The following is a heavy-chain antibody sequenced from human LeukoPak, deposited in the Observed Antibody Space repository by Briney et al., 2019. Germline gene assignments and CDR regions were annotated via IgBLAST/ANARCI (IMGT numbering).Heavy chain of an antibody. CDR2: IYYSGST. V-gene: IGHV4-39*02. Sequence: SETLSLTCTVSGGSISSSSYYWGWIRQPPGKGLEWIGSIYYSGSTYYNPSLKSRVTISVDTSKNQFSLKLSSVTAADTAVYYCARDLKMEHWGQGTLVTVSS. CDR3: ARDLKMEH. D-gene: IGHD2-8*01. CDR1: GGSISSSSYY. J-gene: IGHJ1*01.